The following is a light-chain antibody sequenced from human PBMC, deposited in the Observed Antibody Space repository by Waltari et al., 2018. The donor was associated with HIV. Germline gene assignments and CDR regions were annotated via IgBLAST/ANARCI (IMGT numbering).Light chain of an antibody. Sequence: DIVMTQSPDSLAVSLGERATINCKSSQSVLFSSNNKNYLAWYQQKPGQPPKLLIYWASTREFGVPDRFSASGSGTDFTLTISSLQAEDVAAYYCQQYYSVPYTFGQGTKLEIK. CDR1: QSVLFSSNNKNY. CDR2: WAS. CDR3: QQYYSVPYT. J-gene: IGKJ2*01. V-gene: IGKV4-1*01.